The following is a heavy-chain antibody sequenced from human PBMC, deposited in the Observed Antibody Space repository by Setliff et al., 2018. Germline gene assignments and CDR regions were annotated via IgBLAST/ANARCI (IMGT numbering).Heavy chain of an antibody. V-gene: IGHV3-7*03. J-gene: IGHJ4*02. CDR2: IKPDGSET. CDR1: GFTFDNYW. Sequence: PGGSLRLSCVASGFTFDNYWMGWVRQPPGKGLEWVASIKPDGSETYYVDSVKGRFTISRDNAKNSLFLQISSLRAEDTAMYYCVTGSVPPNWGQGTLVTVSS. CDR3: VTGSVPPN.